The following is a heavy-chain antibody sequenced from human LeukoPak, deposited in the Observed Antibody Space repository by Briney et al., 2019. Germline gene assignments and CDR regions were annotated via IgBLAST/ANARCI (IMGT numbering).Heavy chain of an antibody. D-gene: IGHD6-19*01. V-gene: IGHV1-69*04. J-gene: IGHJ2*01. CDR3: ARDWDSSGWYVWYFDL. CDR2: IIPMVGIA. Sequence: GASVKVSCKASGCTFSSYAISWVRQAPGQGLEWMGRIIPMVGIANYAQKFQGRVTITADKSTSTAYMELSSLRSEDTAVYYCARDWDSSGWYVWYFDLWGRGTLVTVSS. CDR1: GCTFSSYA.